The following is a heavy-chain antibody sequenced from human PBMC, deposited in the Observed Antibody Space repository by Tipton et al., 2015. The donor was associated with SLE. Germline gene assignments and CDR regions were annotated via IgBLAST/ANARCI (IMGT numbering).Heavy chain of an antibody. Sequence: YNDNTKYAERFQDRVTMTADTFTNTVYMELRSLRSDDTAVYYCARDQAQYQLLAYFDYWGQGTLVTVSS. CDR2: YNDNT. V-gene: IGHV1-18*01. J-gene: IGHJ4*02. CDR3: ARDQAQYQLLAYFDY. D-gene: IGHD2-2*01.